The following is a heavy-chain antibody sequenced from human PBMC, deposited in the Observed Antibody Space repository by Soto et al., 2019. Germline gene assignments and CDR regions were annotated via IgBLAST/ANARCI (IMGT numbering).Heavy chain of an antibody. J-gene: IGHJ4*02. CDR2: ITGRGDST. V-gene: IGHV3-23*01. CDR3: AKDRDSSTYYFFDY. D-gene: IGHD3-22*01. CDR1: GFTFSSYA. Sequence: EVQLLESGGGLVQPGGSLRLSCAASGFTFSSYAMSWVRQAPGRGLEWVSTITGRGDSTYYADSVKGRFTISRDNSKNTLHLQMNTLRAEDTAIYYCAKDRDSSTYYFFDYWGQGTLVTVSS.